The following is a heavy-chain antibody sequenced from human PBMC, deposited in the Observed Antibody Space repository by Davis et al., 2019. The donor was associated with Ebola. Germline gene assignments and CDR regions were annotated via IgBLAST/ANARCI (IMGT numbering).Heavy chain of an antibody. Sequence: ASVKASCKASGYTFTSYYMHWVRQAPGQGLEWMGIINPSGGSTSYAQKFQGRVTMTRDTSTSTVYMELSSLRSEDTAVYYCATRGVGGGYFDYWGQGTLVTVSS. CDR1: GYTFTSYY. J-gene: IGHJ4*02. D-gene: IGHD3-10*01. CDR3: ATRGVGGGYFDY. V-gene: IGHV1-46*01. CDR2: INPSGGST.